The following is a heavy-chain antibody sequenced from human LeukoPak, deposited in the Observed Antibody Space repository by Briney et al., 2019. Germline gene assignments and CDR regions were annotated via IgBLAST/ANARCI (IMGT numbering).Heavy chain of an antibody. CDR3: ARGFAAVAYYYYYGMDV. D-gene: IGHD6-19*01. CDR2: IIPIFGTA. CDR1: GYTFTSYG. J-gene: IGHJ6*02. V-gene: IGHV1-69*13. Sequence: VASVKVSCKASGYTFTSYGISWVRQAPGQGLEWMGGIIPIFGTANYAQKFQGRVTITADESTSTAYMELSSLRSEDTAVYYCARGFAAVAYYYYYGMDVWGQGTTVTVSS.